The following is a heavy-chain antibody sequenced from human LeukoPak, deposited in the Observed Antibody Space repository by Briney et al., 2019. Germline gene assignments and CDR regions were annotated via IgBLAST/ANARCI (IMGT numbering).Heavy chain of an antibody. CDR1: GYTFTGYY. CDR2: INPNSGGT. V-gene: IGHV1-2*04. D-gene: IGHD3-10*01. Sequence: ASVKVSCKASGYTFTGYYMHWVRQAPGQGLECMGWINPNSGGTNYAQKFQGWVTMTRDTSISTAYMELSRLRSDDTAVYYCARDLRRTEGFGELLTFFDYWGQGTLVTVSS. CDR3: ARDLRRTEGFGELLTFFDY. J-gene: IGHJ4*02.